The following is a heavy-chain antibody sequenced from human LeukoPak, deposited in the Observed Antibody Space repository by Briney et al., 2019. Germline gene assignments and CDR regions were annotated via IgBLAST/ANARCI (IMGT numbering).Heavy chain of an antibody. J-gene: IGHJ6*02. Sequence: SETLSLTCTVFGVSVTTSGYYGAWIRQPPGRGLEWIGSISYSGVTYYKPSLRGRVTISGDTAKNQFSLRLSSVTAADTAVYYCARHNDYASLMDVWGQGTTVTVSS. CDR3: ARHNDYASLMDV. CDR2: ISYSGVT. CDR1: GVSVTTSGYY. D-gene: IGHD2-2*01. V-gene: IGHV4-39*01.